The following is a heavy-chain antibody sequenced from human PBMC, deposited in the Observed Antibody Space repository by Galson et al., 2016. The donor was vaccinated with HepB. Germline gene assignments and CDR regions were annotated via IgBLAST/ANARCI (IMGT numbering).Heavy chain of an antibody. V-gene: IGHV1-18*01. CDR1: GYTFTSYS. CDR3: VRTNY. J-gene: IGHJ4*02. CDR2: ITPYDGNT. Sequence: SVKVSCKASGYTFTSYSVSWVRQAPGQGLEWMGWITPYDGNTKYIKKFQGRVTMTTDTSTSTAYMELGSLRSDDTAVYYCVRTNYWGQGTLVTVSP.